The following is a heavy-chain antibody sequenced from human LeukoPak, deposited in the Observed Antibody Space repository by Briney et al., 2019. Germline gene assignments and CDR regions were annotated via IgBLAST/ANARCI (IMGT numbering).Heavy chain of an antibody. CDR1: GFTFSNYG. D-gene: IGHD5-24*01. J-gene: IGHJ3*01. V-gene: IGHV3-30*02. CDR2: IRYDESNK. CDR3: AMKAVPRPRLHDAFDF. Sequence: GGSLRLSCAASGFTFSNYGMHWVRQAPGKGLEWVAFIRYDESNKYYGDSVKGRFTIPRDNSKNSLYLQMNSLRAEDTAVYYCAMKAVPRPRLHDAFDFWGQGTVVSVSS.